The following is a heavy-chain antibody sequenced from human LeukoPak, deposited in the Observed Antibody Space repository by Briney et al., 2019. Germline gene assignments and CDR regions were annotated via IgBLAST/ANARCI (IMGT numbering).Heavy chain of an antibody. Sequence: ASVKVSCKASGYSFTSYYMHWVRQAPGQGLEWMGIINPSGDTTTYAQKFQGRVTMTRDMSTSTVYMELSSLRSEDTAVYYCATPNPEITYYYDSSGPSKWYFDLWGRGTLVTVSS. CDR3: ATPNPEITYYYDSSGPSKWYFDL. CDR2: INPSGDTT. J-gene: IGHJ2*01. CDR1: GYSFTSYY. V-gene: IGHV1-46*01. D-gene: IGHD3-22*01.